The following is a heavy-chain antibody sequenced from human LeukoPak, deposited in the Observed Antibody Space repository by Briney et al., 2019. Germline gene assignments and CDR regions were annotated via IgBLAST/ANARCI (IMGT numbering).Heavy chain of an antibody. D-gene: IGHD3-3*01. CDR1: GFTFSSYS. J-gene: IGHJ4*02. CDR2: ISSSSSYI. CDR3: AREKISFGWSGYLHDYFDS. Sequence: GGSLRLSCAASGFTFSSYSMNWVRQAPGKGLEWVSSISSSSSYIYYADSVRGRFTISRDNAKNSLYLQMNSLRTEDTAVYYCAREKISFGWSGYLHDYFDSWGQGTLVTVSS. V-gene: IGHV3-21*01.